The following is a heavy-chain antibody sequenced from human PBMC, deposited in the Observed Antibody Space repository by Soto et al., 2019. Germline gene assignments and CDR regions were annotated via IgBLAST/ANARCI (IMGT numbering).Heavy chain of an antibody. Sequence: ASGKVSCKGAGYTFTGYYIRWVRQAPGQGLEWMGIINPSGGSTSYAQKFQGRVTMTRDTSTSTVYMELSSLRSEDTAVYYCASGSGSGSYYNDDAFDIWGQGTMVTVSS. CDR3: ASGSGSGSYYNDDAFDI. CDR1: GYTFTGYY. V-gene: IGHV1-46*01. D-gene: IGHD3-10*01. J-gene: IGHJ3*02. CDR2: INPSGGST.